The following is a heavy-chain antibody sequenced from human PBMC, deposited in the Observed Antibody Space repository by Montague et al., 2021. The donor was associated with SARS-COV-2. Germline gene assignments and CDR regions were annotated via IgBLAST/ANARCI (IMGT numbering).Heavy chain of an antibody. D-gene: IGHD6-13*01. CDR3: ARGRYSSSWSGTKYYFDY. CDR2: ITHSGST. Sequence: SETLSLTCAVYGGSFSGYYWSWIRQPPGKGLEWIGEITHSGSTNYNPSLKSRVTISLDTSTNQCSLKLSSVTAADTAVYYCARGRYSSSWSGTKYYFDYWGQGSLVTVSS. V-gene: IGHV4-34*01. CDR1: GGSFSGYY. J-gene: IGHJ4*02.